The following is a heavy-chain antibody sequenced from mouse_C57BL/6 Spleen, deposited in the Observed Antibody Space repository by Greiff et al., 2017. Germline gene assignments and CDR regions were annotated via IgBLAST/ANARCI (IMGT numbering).Heavy chain of an antibody. Sequence: VQLQQPGAELVRPGSSVKLSCKASGYTFTSYWMDWVKQRPGQGLEWIGNIYPSDSETHYNQKFKDKATLTVDKSSSTAYMQLSSLTSEDSAVYYCARSGYDGSSPYYYAMDYWGQGTSVTVSS. J-gene: IGHJ4*01. V-gene: IGHV1-61*01. CDR1: GYTFTSYW. CDR3: ARSGYDGSSPYYYAMDY. CDR2: IYPSDSET. D-gene: IGHD1-1*01.